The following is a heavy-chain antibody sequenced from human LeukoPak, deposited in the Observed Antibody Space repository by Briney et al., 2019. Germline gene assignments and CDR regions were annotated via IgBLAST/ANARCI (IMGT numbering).Heavy chain of an antibody. CDR1: GGSFSSYY. D-gene: IGHD6-19*01. CDR3: ASAGSGYRD. Sequence: SETLSLTCAVYGGSFSSYYWSWIRQPPGKGLEWIGEINHSGSTNYNPSLKSRLTISVDTSKNQFSLKLTSVTAADTAVYYCASAGSGYRDWGQGTLVTVSS. J-gene: IGHJ4*02. CDR2: INHSGST. V-gene: IGHV4-34*01.